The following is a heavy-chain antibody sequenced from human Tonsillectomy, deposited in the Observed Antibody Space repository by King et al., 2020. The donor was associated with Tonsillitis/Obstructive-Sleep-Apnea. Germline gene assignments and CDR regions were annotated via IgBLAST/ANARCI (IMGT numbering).Heavy chain of an antibody. J-gene: IGHJ4*02. CDR1: GFTFSSYG. Sequence: VQLVESGGGVVQPGRALRLSFAASGFTFSSYGMHWVRQAPGKGLEGVAVIYYDGSNKYYADSVKGRFTISTDNSQNTVYLQMNSLRAEDTAVYYCAKDRFDFWTGYYFDYWGQGTLVTVSS. CDR2: IYYDGSNK. CDR3: AKDRFDFWTGYYFDY. V-gene: IGHV3-30*18. D-gene: IGHD3/OR15-3a*01.